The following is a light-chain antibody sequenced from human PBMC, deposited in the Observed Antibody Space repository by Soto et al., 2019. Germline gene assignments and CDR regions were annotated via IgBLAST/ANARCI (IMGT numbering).Light chain of an antibody. Sequence: EIVLTQSPGTLSLSPGAKATLSCRASQSVSSSYLAWYQQKPGQAPRLLIYDASSRATGIPDRFSGSGSGTDFTLAISKLEPEDFAVYYCQQYCSSPLFTFGPGTKVDIK. CDR2: DAS. CDR1: QSVSSSY. CDR3: QQYCSSPLFT. V-gene: IGKV3-20*01. J-gene: IGKJ3*01.